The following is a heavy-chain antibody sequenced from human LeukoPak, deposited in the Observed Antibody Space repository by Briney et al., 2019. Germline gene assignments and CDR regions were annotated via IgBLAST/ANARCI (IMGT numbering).Heavy chain of an antibody. V-gene: IGHV4-31*03. Sequence: SRTLSLTCTVSVGSISSGGYYWSWIRQHPGKGLEWIGYIYYSGSTYYNPSLKSRVTISVDTSKNQFSLKLSSVTAADTAVYYCARFDYGDSNFDYWGQGTLVTVSS. CDR2: IYYSGST. CDR1: VGSISSGGYY. CDR3: ARFDYGDSNFDY. D-gene: IGHD4-17*01. J-gene: IGHJ4*02.